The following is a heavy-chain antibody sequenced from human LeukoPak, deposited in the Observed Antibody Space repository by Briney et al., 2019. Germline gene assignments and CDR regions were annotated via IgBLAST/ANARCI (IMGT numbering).Heavy chain of an antibody. CDR2: INHSGST. CDR1: GGSFSGYY. J-gene: IGHJ4*02. Sequence: KPSETLSLTCAVYGGSFSGYYWSWIRQPPGKGLEWIGEINHSGSTNYNPSLKSRVTISVDTSKNQFSLKLSSVTAADTAVYYCARVGGRGNYFDYWGQGTLVTVSS. D-gene: IGHD2-15*01. V-gene: IGHV4-34*01. CDR3: ARVGGRGNYFDY.